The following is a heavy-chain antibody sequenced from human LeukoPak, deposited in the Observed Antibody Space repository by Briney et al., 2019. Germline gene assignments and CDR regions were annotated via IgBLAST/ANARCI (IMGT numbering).Heavy chain of an antibody. J-gene: IGHJ4*02. CDR3: ATGPLFRQWRGVELDY. V-gene: IGHV1-24*01. Sequence: ASVKVSCKASGGTFSSYAISWVRQAPGKGLEWMGGFDPEDGETIYAQKFQGRVTMTEDASTDTAYMELSSLRSEDTAVYYCATGPLFRQWRGVELDYWGQGTLVTVSS. CDR2: FDPEDGET. D-gene: IGHD6-19*01. CDR1: GGTFSSYA.